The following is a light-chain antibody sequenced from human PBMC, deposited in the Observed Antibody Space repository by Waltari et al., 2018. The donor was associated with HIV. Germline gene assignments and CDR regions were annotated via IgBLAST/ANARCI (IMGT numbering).Light chain of an antibody. J-gene: IGLJ2*01. CDR1: SSNIGNNY. Sequence: QSVLTQPPSVSAAPGQKVTISCSGSSSNIGNNYVSWYQQLPGTAPKLLIYENNKRPSGIPDRSSGSKSGTSATLGISGLQTGDEADYYCGTGDSSLSGGGVVLGGGTKLTVL. V-gene: IGLV1-51*02. CDR3: GTGDSSLSGGGVV. CDR2: ENN.